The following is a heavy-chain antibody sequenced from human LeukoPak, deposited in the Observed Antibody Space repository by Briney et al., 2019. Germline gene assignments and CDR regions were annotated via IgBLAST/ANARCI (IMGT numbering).Heavy chain of an antibody. CDR2: ISSSSSYI. D-gene: IGHD3-10*01. CDR3: ARPAEIHLWFGELDY. J-gene: IGHJ4*02. V-gene: IGHV3-21*01. CDR1: GFTFSSYS. Sequence: GGSLRLSCAASGFTFSSYSMNWVRQAPGKGLEWVSSISSSSSYIYYADSVKGRFTISRDNAKNSLYLQMNSLRAEDTAVYYCARPAEIHLWFGELDYWGQGTLVTVSS.